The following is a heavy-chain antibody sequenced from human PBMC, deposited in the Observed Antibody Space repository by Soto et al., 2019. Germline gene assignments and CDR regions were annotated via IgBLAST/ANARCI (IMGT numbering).Heavy chain of an antibody. CDR2: INHSGSA. CDR1: GGSFSGYY. Sequence: SETLSLTCAVYGGSFSGYYWSWIRQPPGKGLEWIGEINHSGSANYNPTFKSRVSISVDTSKNQLSLQLSSVTAADAAVYYCAKGPQGGYYDSGSFYSGGYWGQGTLVTVSS. J-gene: IGHJ4*02. CDR3: AKGPQGGYYDSGSFYSGGY. V-gene: IGHV4-34*01. D-gene: IGHD3-10*01.